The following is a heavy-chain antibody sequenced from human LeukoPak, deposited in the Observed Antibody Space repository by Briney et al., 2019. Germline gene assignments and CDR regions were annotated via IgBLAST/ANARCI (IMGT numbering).Heavy chain of an antibody. Sequence: GGSLRLSCVASEFNVSNNYMSWVRQAPGKGLEWVSVMYGSGATYYAASMNGRFTISRDNSKNTLYLQMNSLRGDDTAVYYCARFYGGFANHWRFDLWGRGTLVTVSS. CDR1: EFNVSNNY. D-gene: IGHD4-23*01. V-gene: IGHV3-53*01. J-gene: IGHJ2*01. CDR3: ARFYGGFANHWRFDL. CDR2: MYGSGAT.